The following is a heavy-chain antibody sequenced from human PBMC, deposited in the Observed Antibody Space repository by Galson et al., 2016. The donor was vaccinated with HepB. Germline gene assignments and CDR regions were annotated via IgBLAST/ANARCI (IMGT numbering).Heavy chain of an antibody. Sequence: SLRLSCAASGFTFSSYAMGWVRQAPGEGLESVSGIGVSGGTTYYADSVRGRLTISRDNSRNTLYLQMDNLRAEDTAVYSCAKDHRGELPEQFDYWGQGTLVTVSS. J-gene: IGHJ4*02. D-gene: IGHD1-26*01. CDR1: GFTFSSYA. CDR3: AKDHRGELPEQFDY. V-gene: IGHV3-23*01. CDR2: IGVSGGTT.